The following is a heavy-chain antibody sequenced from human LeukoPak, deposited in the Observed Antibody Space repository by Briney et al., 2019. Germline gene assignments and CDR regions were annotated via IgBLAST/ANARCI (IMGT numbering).Heavy chain of an antibody. CDR2: ISDTGDST. CDR1: GFTFSTYG. V-gene: IGHV3-23*01. Sequence: GGTLRLSCAASGFTFSTYGMTWVRQAPGKGLEWVSTISDTGDSTYYADSVKGRFTISRDNSESTLYLHMNGLRAEDTAIYFCATGAYCDHWGQGTLVTVSS. CDR3: ATGAYCDH. J-gene: IGHJ4*02.